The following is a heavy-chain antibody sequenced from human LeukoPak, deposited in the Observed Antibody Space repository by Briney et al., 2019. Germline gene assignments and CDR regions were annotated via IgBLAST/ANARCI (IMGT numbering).Heavy chain of an antibody. V-gene: IGHV3-23*01. CDR2: IRGSSSNNA. CDR1: GFTFSSYA. CDR3: ALLGAYYYDSSGYYLYY. Sequence: PGGSLRLSCAASGFTFSSYAMSWVRQAPGKGLEWVSAIRGSSSNNAYYADSVKGRFTISRDNSKNTLYLQMNSLRAEDTAVYYCALLGAYYYDSSGYYLYYWGQGTLVTVSS. D-gene: IGHD3-22*01. J-gene: IGHJ4*02.